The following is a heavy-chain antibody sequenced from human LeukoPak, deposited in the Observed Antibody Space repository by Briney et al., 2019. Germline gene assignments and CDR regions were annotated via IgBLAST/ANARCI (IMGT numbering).Heavy chain of an antibody. Sequence: PSETLSLTCTVSGGSISSSSYYWGWIRQPPGKGLEWIGSIYYSGSTYYNPSLKSRVTISVDTSKSQFSLRLSSVTAADTAVYYCARGDGLFDYWGQGTLVTVSS. CDR3: ARGDGLFDY. V-gene: IGHV4-39*07. CDR2: IYYSGST. D-gene: IGHD3-10*01. J-gene: IGHJ4*02. CDR1: GGSISSSSYY.